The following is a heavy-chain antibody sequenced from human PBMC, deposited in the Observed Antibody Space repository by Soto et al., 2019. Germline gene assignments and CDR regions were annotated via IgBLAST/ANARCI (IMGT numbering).Heavy chain of an antibody. D-gene: IGHD1-26*01. CDR3: AKDEVGAVYYYYYGMDV. CDR2: IDPSDSYT. Sequence: GESLKISCKGSGYSFTSYWISWVRQMPGKGLEWMGRIDPSDSYTNYSPSFQGHVTISADKSISTAYLQWSSLKASDTAMYYCAKDEVGAVYYYYYGMDVWGQGTTVTVSS. V-gene: IGHV5-10-1*01. CDR1: GYSFTSYW. J-gene: IGHJ6*02.